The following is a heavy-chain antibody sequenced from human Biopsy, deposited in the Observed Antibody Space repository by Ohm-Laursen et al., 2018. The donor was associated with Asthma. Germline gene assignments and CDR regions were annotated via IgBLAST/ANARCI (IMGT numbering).Heavy chain of an antibody. J-gene: IGHJ4*02. CDR2: IYHSGST. V-gene: IGHV4-30-2*01. Sequence: TLSLTCAVSGGSISSGGYSWSWIRQPLGKGLEWIGYIYHSGSTYYNSSLKSRATISVDRSKNQFSLKLSSVTAADTAVYYCARVKDGYNFDYWGQGTLVTVSS. D-gene: IGHD5-24*01. CDR3: ARVKDGYNFDY. CDR1: GGSISSGGYS.